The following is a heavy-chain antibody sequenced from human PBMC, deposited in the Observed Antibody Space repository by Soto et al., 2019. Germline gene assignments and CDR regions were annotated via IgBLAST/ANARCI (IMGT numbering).Heavy chain of an antibody. V-gene: IGHV3-30-3*01. D-gene: IGHD3-10*01. CDR1: GFTFSSYA. Sequence: PGGSLRLSCAASGFTFSSYAMHWVRQAPGKGLEWVAVISYDGSNKYYADSVKGRFTISRDNSKNTLYLQMNSLRAEDTAVYYCARGRWLGEFRGDSFPPFDYWGRETLVTVSS. CDR2: ISYDGSNK. J-gene: IGHJ4*02. CDR3: ARGRWLGEFRGDSFPPFDY.